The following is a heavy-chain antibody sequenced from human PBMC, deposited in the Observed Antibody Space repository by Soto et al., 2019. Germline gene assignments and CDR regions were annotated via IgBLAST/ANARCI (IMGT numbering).Heavy chain of an antibody. V-gene: IGHV3-74*03. CDR3: ARDKSYALAV. CDR1: GFDFSNSW. J-gene: IGHJ6*02. Sequence: EVQLVESGGGFVQPGGSLRLSCAASGFDFSNSWMHWVRQVPGKGLVWVSHINSDGSSTTYADSVKGRFTLSRDKARNKVYLHLDSLGVEDTAVYYCARDKSYALAVWGQGTTVTVTS. CDR2: INSDGSST. D-gene: IGHD4-17*01.